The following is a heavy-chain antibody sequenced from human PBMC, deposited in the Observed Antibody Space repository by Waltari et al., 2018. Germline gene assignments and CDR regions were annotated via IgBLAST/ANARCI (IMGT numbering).Heavy chain of an antibody. CDR1: GFTFSSYE. D-gene: IGHD6-25*01. CDR3: AREFPGQRGTDY. V-gene: IGHV3-48*03. CDR2: ISSSGSTI. J-gene: IGHJ4*02. Sequence: EVQLVESGGGLVQPGGSLRLSGAASGFTFSSYEMNWVRQAPGKGLEWVSYISSSGSTIYYADSVKGRFTISRDNAKNSLYLQMNSLRAEDTAVYYCAREFPGQRGTDYWGQGTLVTVSS.